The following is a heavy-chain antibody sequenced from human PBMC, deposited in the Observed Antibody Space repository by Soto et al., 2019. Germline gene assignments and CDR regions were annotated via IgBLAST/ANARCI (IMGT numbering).Heavy chain of an antibody. J-gene: IGHJ6*02. V-gene: IGHV1-69*01. Sequence: QVQLVQSGAEVKKPGSSVRVSCKASEDAFSNFAISWVRQAPGQGLEWMGGIIPIFSTTVYAQKFQGRVTISADASTSTVHMQLSSLRSEDTAVYYCARVSKLVAPKDGKSAYFYAMDVWGPGTTVTVS. CDR1: EDAFSNFA. CDR2: IIPIFSTT. CDR3: ARVSKLVAPKDGKSAYFYAMDV. D-gene: IGHD6-6*01.